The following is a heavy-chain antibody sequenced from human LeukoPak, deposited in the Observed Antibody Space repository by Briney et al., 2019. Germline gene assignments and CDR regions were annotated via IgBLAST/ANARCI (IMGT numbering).Heavy chain of an antibody. CDR3: ARGGRITMSKAFDY. CDR2: IYYSGST. CDR1: GGSISSYY. J-gene: IGHJ4*02. V-gene: IGHV4-59*12. D-gene: IGHD3-10*02. Sequence: SETLSLTCTVSGGSISSYYWSWTRQPPGKGLEWIGYIYYSGSTNYNPSLKSRVTISVDTSKNQFSLKLSSVTAADTAVYYCARGGRITMSKAFDYWGQGTLVTVSS.